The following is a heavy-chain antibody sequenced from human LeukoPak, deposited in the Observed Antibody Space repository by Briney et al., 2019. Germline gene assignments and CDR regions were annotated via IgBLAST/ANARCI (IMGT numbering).Heavy chain of an antibody. CDR1: GSTFSSYG. CDR3: AKDGGSGSFRYFRQ. Sequence: GGSQRLSCAVSGSTFSSYGMHWVRQAPDKGLEWVAFIHYTGLKANYADSVNGRFTISRDNSQNTVYLQMNNLRGEDTAVYYCAKDGGSGSFRYFRQWGQGTLVIVSS. CDR2: IHYTGLKA. V-gene: IGHV3-30*02. D-gene: IGHD2-15*01. J-gene: IGHJ1*01.